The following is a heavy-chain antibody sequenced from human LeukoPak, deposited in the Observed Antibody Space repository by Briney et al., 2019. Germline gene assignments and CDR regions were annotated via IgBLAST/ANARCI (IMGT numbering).Heavy chain of an antibody. CDR3: AKSVMITFGGVIGAFDI. Sequence: GGSLRLSCAASGFTFSSYAMSWVRQAPGKGLEWVSAISGSGGSTYYADSAKGRFTISRDNSKNTLYLQMNSLRAEDTAVYYRAKSVMITFGGVIGAFDIWGQGTMVTVSS. CDR2: ISGSGGST. CDR1: GFTFSSYA. D-gene: IGHD3-16*02. V-gene: IGHV3-23*01. J-gene: IGHJ3*02.